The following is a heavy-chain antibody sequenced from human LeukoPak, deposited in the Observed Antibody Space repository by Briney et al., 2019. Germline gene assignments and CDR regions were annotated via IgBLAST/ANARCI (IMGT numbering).Heavy chain of an antibody. D-gene: IGHD2-2*01. J-gene: IGHJ3*02. CDR3: AREVFVVVWGTVQTCRGAVDI. CDR2: INPSGGST. Sequence: GASVKVSCKASGYTFTSYYMHWVRQAPGQGLEWMGIINPSGGSTSYAQKFQGRVTMTRDTSTSTVYMELSSLRSEDTAVYYCAREVFVVVWGTVQTCRGAVDIWGQGTMVTVSS. CDR1: GYTFTSYY. V-gene: IGHV1-46*01.